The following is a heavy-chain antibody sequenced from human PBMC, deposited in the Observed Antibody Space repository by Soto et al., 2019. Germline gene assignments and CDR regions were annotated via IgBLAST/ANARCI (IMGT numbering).Heavy chain of an antibody. V-gene: IGHV3-23*01. D-gene: IGHD6-19*01. J-gene: IGHJ4*02. CDR1: GFTFSSYA. CDR3: AKVPRGSGWSYYFDD. CDR2: ISGSGGST. Sequence: GGSLRLSCAASGFTFSSYAMSWVRQAPGKGLEWVSAISGSGGSTYYADSVKGRFTISRDNSKNTLYLQMNSLRAEDTAVYYCAKVPRGSGWSYYFDDWGQGTLVTVSS.